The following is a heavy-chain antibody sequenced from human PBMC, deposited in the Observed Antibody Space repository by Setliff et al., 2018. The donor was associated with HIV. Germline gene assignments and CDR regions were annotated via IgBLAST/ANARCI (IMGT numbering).Heavy chain of an antibody. Sequence: ASVKVSCKASGYKFTSYLIHWVRQAPGQGLEWMGIINPSIVSTTYAEKFQGRVAMTRDTSTGTVYMELSSLKSEDTAVYYCARVTLSWSPDFLGKGTLVTVSS. CDR2: INPSIVST. J-gene: IGHJ4*02. CDR1: GYKFTSYL. V-gene: IGHV1-46*01. CDR3: ARVTLSWSPDF.